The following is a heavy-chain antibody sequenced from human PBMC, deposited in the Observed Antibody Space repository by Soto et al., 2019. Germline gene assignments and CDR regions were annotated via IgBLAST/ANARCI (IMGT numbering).Heavy chain of an antibody. Sequence: GASVKVSCKASGYTFTIYYMHWVRQAPGQGLEWMGIINPSGGSTSYAQKFQGRVTMTRDTSTSTVYMELSSLRSEGTAAYYCARVRITIFGVVNPPVTDVWGKGTTVTVSS. CDR3: ARVRITIFGVVNPPVTDV. V-gene: IGHV1-46*03. CDR2: INPSGGST. J-gene: IGHJ6*04. D-gene: IGHD3-3*01. CDR1: GYTFTIYY.